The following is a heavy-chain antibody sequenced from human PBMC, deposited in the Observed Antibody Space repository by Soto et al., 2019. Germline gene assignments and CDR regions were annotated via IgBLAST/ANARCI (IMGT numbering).Heavy chain of an antibody. CDR2: IIPIFGTA. V-gene: IGHV1-69*13. D-gene: IGHD3-9*01. Sequence: SVKVSCKASGGTFSSYSISWVRQAPGQGLEWMGGIIPIFGTANYAQKFQGRVTITADESTSTAYMELSSLRSEDTAVYYCARGDYDILTGHRATTNYYYYGMDVWGQGTTVTVSS. J-gene: IGHJ6*02. CDR3: ARGDYDILTGHRATTNYYYYGMDV. CDR1: GGTFSSYS.